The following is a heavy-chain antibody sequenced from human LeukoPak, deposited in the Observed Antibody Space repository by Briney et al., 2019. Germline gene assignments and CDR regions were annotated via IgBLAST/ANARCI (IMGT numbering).Heavy chain of an antibody. Sequence: GGSLRLSCAASGFTFSSYGMHWVRQAPGKGLEWVAFIRDDGSNKYYADSVKGRFTISRDNSKNTLYLQMNSLRAEDTAVYYCAKDRLDWGTAVVTSFDYWGQGTLVTVSS. V-gene: IGHV3-30*02. J-gene: IGHJ4*02. CDR1: GFTFSSYG. D-gene: IGHD5-18*01. CDR2: IRDDGSNK. CDR3: AKDRLDWGTAVVTSFDY.